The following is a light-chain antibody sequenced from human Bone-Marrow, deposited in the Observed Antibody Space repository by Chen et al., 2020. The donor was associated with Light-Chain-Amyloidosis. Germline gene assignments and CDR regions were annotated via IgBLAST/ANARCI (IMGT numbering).Light chain of an antibody. CDR3: SLYIGSGTYV. Sequence: QSALTHPASVSGAPGQSITLSCTGTSSDNGSYDYVSWYQRHPGEAPKLMIYDVSYRPSGISDRFAGFKSANTASLTISGLQGEDEADYFCSLYIGSGTYVFGSGTKVTVL. J-gene: IGLJ1*01. CDR2: DVS. V-gene: IGLV2-14*03. CDR1: SSDNGSYDY.